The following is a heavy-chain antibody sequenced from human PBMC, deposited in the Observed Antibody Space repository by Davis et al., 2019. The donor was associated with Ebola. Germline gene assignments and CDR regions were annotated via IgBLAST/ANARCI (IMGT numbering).Heavy chain of an antibody. J-gene: IGHJ4*02. CDR1: GGSVSGYY. D-gene: IGHD2-21*01. CDR3: ARGILLGYYFDY. CDR2: IHHSGGT. Sequence: PSETLSLTCAVFGGSVSGYYWTWIRQPPGKGLEWIGEIHHSGGTSPNPSLKSRVTISLDTSNNQVSLKLSSVTAADTAVYYCARGILLGYYFDYWGQGTLVTVSS. V-gene: IGHV4-34*01.